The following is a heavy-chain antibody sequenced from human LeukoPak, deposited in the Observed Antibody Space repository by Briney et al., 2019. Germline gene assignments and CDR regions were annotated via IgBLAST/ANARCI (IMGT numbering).Heavy chain of an antibody. Sequence: WASVTVSCKASGGTFSSYAISWVRQAPGQGLEWMGRIIPILGIANYAQKFQGRVTITADKSTGTAYMELSSLRSEDTAVYYCASGTITMGDYWGQGTLVTVSS. D-gene: IGHD3-10*01. CDR3: ASGTITMGDY. J-gene: IGHJ4*02. CDR1: GGTFSSYA. CDR2: IIPILGIA. V-gene: IGHV1-69*04.